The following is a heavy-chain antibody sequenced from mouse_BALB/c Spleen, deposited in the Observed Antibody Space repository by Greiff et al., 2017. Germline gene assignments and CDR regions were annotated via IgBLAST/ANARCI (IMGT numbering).Heavy chain of an antibody. J-gene: IGHJ4*01. CDR2: IYPGDGDT. Sequence: QVQLQQSGAELVRPGSSVKISCKASGYAFSSYWMNWVKQRPGQGLEWIGQIYPGDGDTNYNGKFKGKATLTADKSSSTAYMQLSSLTSEDSAVYFCARRGLTGSYYYAMDYWGQGTSVTVSS. D-gene: IGHD4-1*01. CDR1: GYAFSSYW. V-gene: IGHV1-80*01. CDR3: ARRGLTGSYYYAMDY.